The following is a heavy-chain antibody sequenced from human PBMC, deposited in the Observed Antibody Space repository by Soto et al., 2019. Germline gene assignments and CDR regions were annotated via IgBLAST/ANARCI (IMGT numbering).Heavy chain of an antibody. CDR1: GGALSSYA. CDR2: IISMFGAA. CDR3: ARGGTERFRASGMDV. V-gene: IGHV1-69*01. D-gene: IGHD1-1*01. J-gene: IGHJ6*02. Sequence: QVQLVQSGAEVKKPGSSVKVSCKASGGALSSYAISWVRQVPGQGLEWMGEIISMFGAAMYAQKFQGRVTITADESASTAYMELSSLRSEDTAIYFCARGGTERFRASGMDVWGQGTTVNVS.